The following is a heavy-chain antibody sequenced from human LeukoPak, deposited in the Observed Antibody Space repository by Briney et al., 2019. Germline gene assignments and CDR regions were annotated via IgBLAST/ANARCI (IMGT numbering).Heavy chain of an antibody. CDR3: TTYFRYDYVWGRYRTNDY. CDR2: IKSKTDVGTT. D-gene: IGHD3-16*02. CDR1: GFTFSNAW. J-gene: IGHJ4*02. Sequence: GGSLRLSCAASGFTFSNAWMSWVRQAPGKGLEWVGRIKSKTDVGTTDYAAPGKVRFTISRDDSKNTLYLQMNSLKTEHTAVYYCTTYFRYDYVWGRYRTNDYWGQGPLVPVSS. V-gene: IGHV3-15*01.